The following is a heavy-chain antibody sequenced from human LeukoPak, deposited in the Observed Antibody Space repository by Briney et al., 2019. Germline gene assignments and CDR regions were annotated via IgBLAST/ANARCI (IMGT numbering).Heavy chain of an antibody. J-gene: IGHJ4*02. Sequence: ASVKVSCKASGYTFTSYGISWVRQAPGQGLEWMGWISAYNGNTNYAQKLQGRVTMTTDTSTSTAYMELRSLRSDDTAVYYCARHQTELVDIVVVPAAMPLDYWGQGTLVTVSS. D-gene: IGHD2-2*01. CDR2: ISAYNGNT. V-gene: IGHV1-18*01. CDR1: GYTFTSYG. CDR3: ARHQTELVDIVVVPAAMPLDY.